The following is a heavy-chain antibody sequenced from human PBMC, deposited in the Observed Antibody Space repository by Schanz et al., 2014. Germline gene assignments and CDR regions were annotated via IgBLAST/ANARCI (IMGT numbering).Heavy chain of an antibody. J-gene: IGHJ3*02. CDR1: GFTFSKYG. CDR3: ARENLNWEAFDI. V-gene: IGHV3-33*01. CDR2: IWYDGSNK. Sequence: ESGGGVVQPGRSLRLSCAASGFTFSKYGMHWVRQAPGKGLEWVAVIWYDGSNKDYADSVKGRFTISRDNSKNMLYLQMNSLRGEDTAVYYCARENLNWEAFDIWGQGTVVTVSS. D-gene: IGHD7-27*01.